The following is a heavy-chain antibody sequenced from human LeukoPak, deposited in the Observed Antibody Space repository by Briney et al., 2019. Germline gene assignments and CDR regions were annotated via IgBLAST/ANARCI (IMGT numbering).Heavy chain of an antibody. J-gene: IGHJ4*02. Sequence: PGGSLRLSCATSGFTFSSNYMSWVRQAPGKGLEWVSVIYDSGTTYYADSVKGRFLIFRDTSKNTVDPQMNSLRAEDTAVYYCAGRRSSGWYAYWGQGTLVTVSS. CDR3: AGRRSSGWYAY. CDR1: GFTFSSNY. V-gene: IGHV3-53*01. CDR2: IYDSGTT. D-gene: IGHD6-19*01.